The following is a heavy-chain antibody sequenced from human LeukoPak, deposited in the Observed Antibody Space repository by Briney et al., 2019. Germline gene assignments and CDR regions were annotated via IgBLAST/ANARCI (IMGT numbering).Heavy chain of an antibody. CDR3: AGYYDFWSGPLSNYYYYMDV. Sequence: PSETLSLTCAVSGYSISSGYYWGWIRPPPGKGLEWIGSIYHSGSTYYNPSLKSRVTISVDTSKNQFSLKLSSVTAADTAVYYCAGYYDFWSGPLSNYYYYMDVWGKGTTVTVSS. D-gene: IGHD3-3*01. J-gene: IGHJ6*03. CDR1: GYSISSGYY. V-gene: IGHV4-38-2*01. CDR2: IYHSGST.